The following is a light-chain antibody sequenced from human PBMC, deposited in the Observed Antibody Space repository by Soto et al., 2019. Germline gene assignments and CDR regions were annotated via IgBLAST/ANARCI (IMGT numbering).Light chain of an antibody. CDR3: QQYATSLPTT. CDR2: GAS. CDR1: QSVSSNY. V-gene: IGKV3-20*01. Sequence: EIVLTQSPGTLSLSPGERATLSCRASQSVSSNYLAWYQQKPGQAPRLLIYGASSRATGIPDRFSGSGSGTDFTLTTSRLEAEDFAVYFCQQYATSLPTTFGQGTKLEIK. J-gene: IGKJ2*01.